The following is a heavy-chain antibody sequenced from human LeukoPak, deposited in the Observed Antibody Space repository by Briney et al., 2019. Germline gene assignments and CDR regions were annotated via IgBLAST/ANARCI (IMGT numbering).Heavy chain of an antibody. V-gene: IGHV3-30*02. Sequence: SGGSLRLSCAASGFTFSSYGMHWVRQAPGKGLEWVAFIRYDGSNKYYADSVKGRFTISRDNSKITLYLQMNSVRGESAAVYYCAKEPRRLQQHPGGIQQWGQGTVVRVFS. CDR2: IRYDGSNK. CDR1: GFTFSSYG. CDR3: AKEPRRLQQHPGGIQQ. J-gene: IGHJ1*01. D-gene: IGHD4-11*01.